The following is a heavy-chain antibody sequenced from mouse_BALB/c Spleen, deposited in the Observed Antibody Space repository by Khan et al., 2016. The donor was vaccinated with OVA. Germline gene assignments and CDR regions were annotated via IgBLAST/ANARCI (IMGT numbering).Heavy chain of an antibody. V-gene: IGHV3-2*02. CDR2: ITYSGST. CDR3: ARGLRYFDY. J-gene: IGHJ2*01. Sequence: EVQLQESGPGLVKPSQSLSLTCTVTGYSITSAYAWNWIRQFPGDKLEWMGYITYSGSTNYNPSLKSRISITRDTSKHQFFLQFNSVTTVETATYFCARGLRYFDYWGQGTTLTVSA. CDR1: GYSITSAYA. D-gene: IGHD3-1*01.